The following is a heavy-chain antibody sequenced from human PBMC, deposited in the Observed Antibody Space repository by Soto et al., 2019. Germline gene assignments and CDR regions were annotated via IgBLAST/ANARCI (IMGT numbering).Heavy chain of an antibody. D-gene: IGHD2-2*01. V-gene: IGHV4-30-4*01. CDR1: GGSISSGDYY. Sequence: PSETLSLTCTVSGGSISSGDYYWSWIHQPPGKGLEWIGYIYYSGSTYYNPSLKSRVTISVDTSKNQFSLKLSSVTAADTAVYYCAREDVVVPAALYYFDYWGQGTLVTVSS. CDR3: AREDVVVPAALYYFDY. CDR2: IYYSGST. J-gene: IGHJ4*02.